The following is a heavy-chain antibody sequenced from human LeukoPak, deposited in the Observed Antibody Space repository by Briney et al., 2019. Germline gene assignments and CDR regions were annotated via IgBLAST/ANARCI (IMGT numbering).Heavy chain of an antibody. CDR1: GFTFSDYW. CDR2: IKSDGSST. Sequence: GGSLRLSCAASGFTFSDYWMHWVRQAPGKGLVWVSRIKSDGSSTSYADSVKGRFTITRDSAKNTLYLQMNSLRAEDTAVYYCASERWFGGRHAFDIWGQGTMVTVSS. D-gene: IGHD3-10*01. CDR3: ASERWFGGRHAFDI. V-gene: IGHV3-74*01. J-gene: IGHJ3*02.